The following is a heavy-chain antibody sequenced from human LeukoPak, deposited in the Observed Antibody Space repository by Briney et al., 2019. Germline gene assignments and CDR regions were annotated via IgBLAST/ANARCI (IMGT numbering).Heavy chain of an antibody. CDR1: GYTFTGYY. CDR3: ARASLWGRLSTNYYYYMDV. V-gene: IGHV1-2*02. Sequence: GASVKVSCKASGYTFTGYYMHWVRQVPGQGLEWMGWINPNSGGTNSAQRFLGRVTMTRDTSISTAYMELSRLRSDDTAVYYCARASLWGRLSTNYYYYMDVWGKGTTVTVSS. J-gene: IGHJ6*03. CDR2: INPNSGGT. D-gene: IGHD3-16*02.